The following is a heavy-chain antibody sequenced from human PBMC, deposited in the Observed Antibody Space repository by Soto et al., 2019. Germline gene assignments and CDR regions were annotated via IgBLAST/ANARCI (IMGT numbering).Heavy chain of an antibody. V-gene: IGHV3-21*01. CDR3: ARVYDYGDYVEWAPLQT. CDR1: GFTFSSYS. J-gene: IGHJ5*02. Sequence: KAGGSLRLSCAASGFTFSSYSMNWVRQAPGKGLEWVSSISSSSSYIYYADSVKGRFTISRDNAKNSLYLQMNSLRAEDTAVYYCARVYDYGDYVEWAPLQTWGQGTLVTVSS. D-gene: IGHD4-17*01. CDR2: ISSSSSYI.